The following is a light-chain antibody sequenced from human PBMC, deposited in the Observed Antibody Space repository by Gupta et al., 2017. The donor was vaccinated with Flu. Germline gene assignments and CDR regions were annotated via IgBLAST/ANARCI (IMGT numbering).Light chain of an antibody. V-gene: IGKV1-5*03. CDR2: TAS. CDR3: LQDYSYSHT. J-gene: IGKJ2*01. Sequence: DDPVSQPPSTLSASVGDRVTITCRASQSISKWLGWYQQKPGKAPKLLIYTASSLQSGVPSRFSGSGSGTEFTLTISSLQPDDFATYYCLQDYSYSHTFGQGTKVEIK. CDR1: QSISKW.